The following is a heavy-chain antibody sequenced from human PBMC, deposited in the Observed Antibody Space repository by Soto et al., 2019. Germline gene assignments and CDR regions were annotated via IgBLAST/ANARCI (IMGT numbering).Heavy chain of an antibody. CDR2: IIPILGIA. CDR3: AREGGGGDCYQCFDL. Sequence: QVQLVQSGAEVKKPGSSVKVSCKASGGTFSSYTISWVRQAPGQGLEWMGRIIPILGIANYAQKFQGRVTITADKSTSTAYMELSSLRSEDTAVYYCAREGGGGDCYQCFDLWGRGTLVTVSS. J-gene: IGHJ2*01. V-gene: IGHV1-69*08. D-gene: IGHD2-21*02. CDR1: GGTFSSYT.